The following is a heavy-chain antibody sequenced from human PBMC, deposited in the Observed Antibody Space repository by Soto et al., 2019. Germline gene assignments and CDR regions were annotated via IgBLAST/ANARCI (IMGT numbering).Heavy chain of an antibody. CDR3: ARSTDGGRYSGYTRYYYYYMDV. J-gene: IGHJ6*03. CDR2: IYYSGST. V-gene: IGHV4-39*01. Sequence: SETLSLTCTVSGGSISSSSYYWGWIRQPPGKGLEWIGSIYYSGSTYYNPSLKSRVTISVDTSKNQFSLKLSSVTAADTAVYYCARSTDGGRYSGYTRYYYYYMDVWGKGTTVTVSS. CDR1: GGSISSSSYY. D-gene: IGHD5-12*01.